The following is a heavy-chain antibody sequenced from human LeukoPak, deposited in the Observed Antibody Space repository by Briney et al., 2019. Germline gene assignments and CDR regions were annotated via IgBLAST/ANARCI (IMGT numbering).Heavy chain of an antibody. CDR1: GGSISSGDYY. CDR2: IYYSGST. J-gene: IGHJ4*02. Sequence: PSETLSLTCTVSGGSISSGDYYWSWIRQPPGMGLEWIGYIYYSGSTYYNPSLKSRVTISVDTSKNQFSLKLSSVTAADTAVYYCARDGGYCSGGSCTASLLNYWGQGTLVTVSS. CDR3: ARDGGYCSGGSCTASLLNY. V-gene: IGHV4-30-4*08. D-gene: IGHD2-15*01.